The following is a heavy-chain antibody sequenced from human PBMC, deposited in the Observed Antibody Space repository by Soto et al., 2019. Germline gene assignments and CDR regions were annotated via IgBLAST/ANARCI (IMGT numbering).Heavy chain of an antibody. J-gene: IGHJ4*02. CDR1: GFTFSSYS. D-gene: IGHD6-19*01. Sequence: EVQLVESGGGLVKPGGSLRLSCAASGFTFSSYSMNWVRQAPGKGLEWVSSISSSSSYIYYADSVKGRFTISRDNAKNTLYLQMNRLRAEDTAVYYCARDLPSLVAVAGTVFDYWGQGTMVTVSS. CDR2: ISSSSSYI. V-gene: IGHV3-21*01. CDR3: ARDLPSLVAVAGTVFDY.